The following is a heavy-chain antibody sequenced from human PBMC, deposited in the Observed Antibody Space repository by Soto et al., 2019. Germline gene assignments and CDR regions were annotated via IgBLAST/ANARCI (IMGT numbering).Heavy chain of an antibody. CDR3: ARHLIAYYDFWSGYSENGMDV. Sequence: SETLSLTFVVAGSSISSSSYYWGWIRQPPGKGLEWIGSIYYSGSTYYNPSLKSRVTISVDTSKNQFSLKLSSVTAADTAVYYCARHLIAYYDFWSGYSENGMDVWGQGTTVTVS. CDR1: GSSISSSSYY. V-gene: IGHV4-39*01. D-gene: IGHD3-3*01. CDR2: IYYSGST. J-gene: IGHJ6*02.